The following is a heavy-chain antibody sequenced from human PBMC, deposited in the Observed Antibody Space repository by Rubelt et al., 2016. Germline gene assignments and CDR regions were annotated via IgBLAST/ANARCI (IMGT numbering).Heavy chain of an antibody. CDR2: INHSGST. CDR3: ARGRRITMIVVVITTAFDI. CDR1: GGSFSGYY. J-gene: IGHJ3*02. Sequence: VQLQQWGAGLLKPSETLSLTCAVYGGSFSGYYWSWIRQPPGKGLEWIGEINHSGSTNYNPSLKSRVTISVDTSKNQFSLKLSSVTAADTAVYYCARGRRITMIVVVITTAFDIWGQGTMVTVSS. V-gene: IGHV4-34*01. D-gene: IGHD3-22*01.